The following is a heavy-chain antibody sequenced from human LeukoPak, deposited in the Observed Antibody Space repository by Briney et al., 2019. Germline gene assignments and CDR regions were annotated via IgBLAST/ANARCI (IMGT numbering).Heavy chain of an antibody. V-gene: IGHV3-21*01. CDR1: GFTVSSNY. CDR2: ISSSSSYI. Sequence: GGSLRLSCAASGFTVSSNYMNWVRQAPGKGLEWVSSISSSSSYIYYADSVKGRFTISRDNAKNSLYLQMNSLRAEDTAVYYCAVGGVIVATIVNYWGQGTLVTVSS. D-gene: IGHD5-12*01. CDR3: AVGGVIVATIVNY. J-gene: IGHJ4*02.